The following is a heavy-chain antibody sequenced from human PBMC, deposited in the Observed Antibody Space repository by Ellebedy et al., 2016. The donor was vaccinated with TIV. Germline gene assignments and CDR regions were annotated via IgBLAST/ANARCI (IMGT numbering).Heavy chain of an antibody. CDR2: IYYSGST. Sequence: SETLSLTCTVSGGSISSYYWSWIRQPPGKGLEWIGYIYYSGSTNYNPSLKSRVTISVDTSKNQFSLKLSSVTAADTAVYYCARYTIFHYFDYWGQGTLVTVSS. D-gene: IGHD3-3*01. CDR1: GGSISSYY. V-gene: IGHV4-59*08. CDR3: ARYTIFHYFDY. J-gene: IGHJ4*02.